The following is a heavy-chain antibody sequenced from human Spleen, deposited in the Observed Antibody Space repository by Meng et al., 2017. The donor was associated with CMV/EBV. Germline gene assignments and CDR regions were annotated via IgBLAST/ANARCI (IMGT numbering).Heavy chain of an antibody. D-gene: IGHD2-2*02. CDR1: ISSGDYY. CDR2: VYYSGST. CDR3: ARTVVPAAIPSDGSCWFDP. Sequence: ISSGDYYWSWIRQPPGKGLEWIVYVYYSGSTYCNPSLKSRVTISVDTSKNQFSLKLSSVTAADTAVYYCARTVVPAAIPSDGSCWFDPWGQGTLVTVSS. V-gene: IGHV4-30-4*08. J-gene: IGHJ5*02.